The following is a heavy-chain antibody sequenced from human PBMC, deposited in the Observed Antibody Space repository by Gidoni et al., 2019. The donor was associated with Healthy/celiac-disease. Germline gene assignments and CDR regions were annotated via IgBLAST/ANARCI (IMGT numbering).Heavy chain of an antibody. J-gene: IGHJ4*02. Sequence: EVQLVESGGGLCKPVGSLRLSCAAAGFTFSSYSMNWVRQPPGKGLEWVSSTSSNSSYIYYADSVKGRFTNTRDNAENSLYLHMNSLRAEDTAVYYCARDFTVIDDYWGQGTLVTVSS. V-gene: IGHV3-21*01. CDR1: GFTFSSYS. CDR2: TSSNSSYI. CDR3: ARDFTVIDDY. D-gene: IGHD4-17*01.